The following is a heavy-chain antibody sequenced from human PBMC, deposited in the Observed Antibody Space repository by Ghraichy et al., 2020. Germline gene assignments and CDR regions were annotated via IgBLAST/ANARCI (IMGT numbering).Heavy chain of an antibody. J-gene: IGHJ4*02. Sequence: GVLRLSCAASGFTFSSYAMNWVRQAPGKGLEWVSTFSGTSETTYYADSVKGRFTISRDNSKNTLYLQMNRLSAEDTAVYYCAKTAIVGATLPYFDYWGQGTLVTVSS. D-gene: IGHD1-26*01. CDR3: AKTAIVGATLPYFDY. CDR1: GFTFSSYA. V-gene: IGHV3-23*01. CDR2: FSGTSETT.